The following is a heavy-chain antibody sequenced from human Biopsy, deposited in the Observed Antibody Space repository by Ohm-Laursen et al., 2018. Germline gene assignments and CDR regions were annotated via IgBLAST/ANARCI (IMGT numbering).Heavy chain of an antibody. CDR3: ARGSNDFGGLYFPR. V-gene: IGHV4-59*11. CDR1: GGSFTGHY. CDR2: ISYTGYT. J-gene: IGHJ4*02. D-gene: IGHD4-23*01. Sequence: GTLSLTCTVSGGSFTGHYWSWIRQPPGEGLEWIGHISYTGYTSYNASLKSRVTISVDTSRNHFSLRLSSLIAADTAVYYCARGSNDFGGLYFPRWGQGTLLTVSS.